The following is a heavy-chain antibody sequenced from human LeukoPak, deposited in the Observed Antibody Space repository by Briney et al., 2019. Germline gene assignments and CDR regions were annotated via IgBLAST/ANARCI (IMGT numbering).Heavy chain of an antibody. J-gene: IGHJ4*02. D-gene: IGHD3-10*01. CDR3: ARDPAVSGTYYYDSGSLREPKYSDC. CDR2: INPNSGDT. CDR1: GNTLNGYY. V-gene: IGHV1-2*02. Sequence: VSVKVSCKASGNTLNGYYMHWVRQAPRQGLEWMGWINPNSGDTNYAQKFQGRVTMTRDTSISTVYMELRSLRSDDTAVYYCARDPAVSGTYYYDSGSLREPKYSDCWGQGTQVTVSS.